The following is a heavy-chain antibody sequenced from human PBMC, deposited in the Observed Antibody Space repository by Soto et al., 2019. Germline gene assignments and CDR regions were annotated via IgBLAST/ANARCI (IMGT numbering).Heavy chain of an antibody. V-gene: IGHV4-31*03. D-gene: IGHD3-10*01. CDR1: GGSTSSGGYS. CDR3: ARVASRSGELSRFFDY. Sequence: QVQLQESGPGLVKPSQTLSLTCTVSGGSTSSGGYSWSWIRHRPGKGLEWIGYIHGSGSTYYNPSLKSRITISMDTSLNQFSLKLRSVSAADTAVYHCARVASRSGELSRFFDYWGQGILVTVSS. J-gene: IGHJ4*02. CDR2: IHGSGST.